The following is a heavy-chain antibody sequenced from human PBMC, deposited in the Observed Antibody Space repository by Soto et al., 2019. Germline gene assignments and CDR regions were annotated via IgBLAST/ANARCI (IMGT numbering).Heavy chain of an antibody. D-gene: IGHD5-18*01. CDR1: GFTFSSYA. CDR2: ISGSGGST. V-gene: IGHV3-23*01. Sequence: GGSLRLSCAASGFTFSSYAMSWARQAPGKGLEWVSAISGSGGSTYYADSMKGRFTISRDNSKNTLYLQMNSLRAEDTAVYYCAKELGYSYGYPLAAFDIWGQGTMVTVSS. CDR3: AKELGYSYGYPLAAFDI. J-gene: IGHJ3*02.